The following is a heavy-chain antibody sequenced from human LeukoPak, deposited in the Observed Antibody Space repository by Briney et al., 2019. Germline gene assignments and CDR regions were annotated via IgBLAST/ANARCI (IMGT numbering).Heavy chain of an antibody. D-gene: IGHD3-10*01. J-gene: IGHJ6*03. Sequence: GGSLRLSCAASGFTFSSYEMNWVRQAPGKGLEWVSYISSSGSTIYYADSVKGRFTISRDNAKNSLYLQMNSLRAEDTAVYYCARDAPFYYYGSGSYPTGSMDVWGKGTTVTISS. CDR1: GFTFSSYE. CDR2: ISSSGSTI. CDR3: ARDAPFYYYGSGSYPTGSMDV. V-gene: IGHV3-48*03.